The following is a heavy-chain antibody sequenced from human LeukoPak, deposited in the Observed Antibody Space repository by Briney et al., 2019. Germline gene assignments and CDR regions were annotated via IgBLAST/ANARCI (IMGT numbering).Heavy chain of an antibody. CDR1: GFTFTSYE. Sequence: GGSLRLSCAASGFTFTSYEMNWVRQAPGKGLEWVSYISSSSSYIYYADSVKGRFTISRDNANNSLYLQMNSLRAEDTAVYYCAKDIYGGNWPNDYWGQGTLVTVSS. CDR2: ISSSSSYI. CDR3: AKDIYGGNWPNDY. J-gene: IGHJ4*02. D-gene: IGHD4-23*01. V-gene: IGHV3-21*05.